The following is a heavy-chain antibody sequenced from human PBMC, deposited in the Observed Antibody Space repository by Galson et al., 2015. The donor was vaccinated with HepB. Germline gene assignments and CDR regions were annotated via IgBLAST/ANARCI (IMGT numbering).Heavy chain of an antibody. CDR2: IIPILGIA. Sequence: SVKVSCKASGYTFTSYTMRWVRQAPGQGLEWMGRIIPILGIANYAQKLQGRVTITADESTSTAYMELSSLRSEDTAVYYCAREVGVRFLEGDWFDPWGQGTLVTVSS. CDR1: GYTFTSYT. CDR3: AREVGVRFLEGDWFDP. V-gene: IGHV1-69*04. D-gene: IGHD3-3*01. J-gene: IGHJ5*02.